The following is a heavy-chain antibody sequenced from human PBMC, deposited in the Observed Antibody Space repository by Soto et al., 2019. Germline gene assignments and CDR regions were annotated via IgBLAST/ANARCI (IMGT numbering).Heavy chain of an antibody. J-gene: IGHJ6*02. CDR1: GFTLRTYT. Sequence: GGSLRLSCVASGFTLRTYTMNWVRQAPGKGLEWVSGIRGFSPYTFYAESVKGRFTISRDNAKNSLYLQMNSLGVEDTAVYYCARDRGYDAHDYYYNAMDVWGQGTTVTVSS. CDR2: IRGFSPYT. CDR3: ARDRGYDAHDYYYNAMDV. V-gene: IGHV3-21*01. D-gene: IGHD2-15*01.